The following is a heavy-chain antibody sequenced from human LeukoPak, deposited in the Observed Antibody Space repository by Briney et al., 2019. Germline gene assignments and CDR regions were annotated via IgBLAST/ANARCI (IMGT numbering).Heavy chain of an antibody. V-gene: IGHV4-34*01. D-gene: IGHD5-18*01. CDR3: ARGSVQLWVGYYYYYYGMDV. J-gene: IGHJ6*02. CDR2: INHSGST. CDR1: GGSFSGYC. Sequence: PSETLSLTCAVYGGSFSGYCWSWIRQPPGKGLEWIGEINHSGSTNYNPSLKSRVTISVDTSKNQFSLKLSSVTAADTAVYYCARGSVQLWVGYYYYYYGMDVWGQGTTVTVSS.